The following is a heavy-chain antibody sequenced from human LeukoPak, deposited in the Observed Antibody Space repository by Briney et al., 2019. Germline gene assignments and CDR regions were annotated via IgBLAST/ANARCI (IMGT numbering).Heavy chain of an antibody. Sequence: ASVKVSCKASGYTFTSYGIGWVRQAPGQGLEWMGWISAYNGNTNYVQKLQGRVTMTTDTSTSTAYMELRSLRSDDTAVYYCARNTPAYYDFWSGYYTDYNWFDPWGQGTLVTVSS. J-gene: IGHJ5*02. CDR2: ISAYNGNT. D-gene: IGHD3-3*01. CDR3: ARNTPAYYDFWSGYYTDYNWFDP. CDR1: GYTFTSYG. V-gene: IGHV1-18*01.